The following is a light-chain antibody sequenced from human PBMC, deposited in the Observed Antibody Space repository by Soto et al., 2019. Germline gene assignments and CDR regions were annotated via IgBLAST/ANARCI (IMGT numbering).Light chain of an antibody. Sequence: QSVVTQPAPVSGSPGQSITISCTGTSSDVGSYNLVSWYQQHPGKAPKLMIYEGSKRPSGVSNRFSGSKSGNTASLTISGLQAEDEADYYCCSYAGSSTFYVFGTGTKVTVL. V-gene: IGLV2-23*01. J-gene: IGLJ1*01. CDR1: SSDVGSYNL. CDR2: EGS. CDR3: CSYAGSSTFYV.